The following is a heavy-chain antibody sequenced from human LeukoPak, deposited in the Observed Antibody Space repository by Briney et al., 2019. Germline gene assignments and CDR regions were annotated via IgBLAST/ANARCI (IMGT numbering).Heavy chain of an antibody. D-gene: IGHD3-10*01. CDR1: GFPFSSYA. CDR2: IIASGGTT. J-gene: IGHJ4*02. CDR3: AKGAGGSYGLYYFDY. V-gene: IGHV3-23*01. Sequence: GGSLRLSCAASGFPFSSYAMSWFRQTPGKGLEWVSSIIASGGTTYYADPVKGRFTISRDNSKNTVYLQMNTLRAENTAVYYCAKGAGGSYGLYYFDYWGQGALVTVSS.